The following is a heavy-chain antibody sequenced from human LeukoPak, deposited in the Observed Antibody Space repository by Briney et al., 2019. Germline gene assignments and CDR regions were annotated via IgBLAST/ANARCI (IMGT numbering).Heavy chain of an antibody. CDR1: GFTFSSYA. CDR2: INSNGGST. Sequence: GGSLRLSCAASGFTFSSYAMHWVRQAPGKGLEYVSAINSNGGSTYYANSVKGRFTISRDNSKNTLYLQMGSLRAEDMAVYYCARLAPYGAFDYWGQGTLVTVSS. V-gene: IGHV3-64*01. J-gene: IGHJ4*02. D-gene: IGHD4-17*01. CDR3: ARLAPYGAFDY.